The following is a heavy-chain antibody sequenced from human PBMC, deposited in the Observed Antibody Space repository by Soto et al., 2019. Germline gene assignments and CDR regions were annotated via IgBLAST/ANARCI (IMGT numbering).Heavy chain of an antibody. CDR3: ARDPAIYSGKFDYGLDV. Sequence: LXLSFAFSGFTCSSYEMNWVRQAPGKGLEWVSYIGTSGKTIYYADSVRGRFTISRDNAKNSLYLQMNSLRAEDTAVYFCARDPAIYSGKFDYGLDVWGRGTTVTVSS. CDR2: IGTSGKTI. CDR1: GFTCSSYE. V-gene: IGHV3-48*03. D-gene: IGHD4-4*01. J-gene: IGHJ6*02.